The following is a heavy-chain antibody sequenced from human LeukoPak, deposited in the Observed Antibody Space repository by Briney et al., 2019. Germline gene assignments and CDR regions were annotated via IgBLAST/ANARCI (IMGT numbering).Heavy chain of an antibody. Sequence: PSETLSLTCIVSGGSISPNNWSWFRQPAGKGLEWIGRIFANGNTNFNPSLKSRVTTSVDTSKNQFSLKLTSVTAADTATYYCARDWGFYSFDSWGQGTQVTVSS. D-gene: IGHD3-16*01. CDR2: IFANGNT. CDR1: GGSISPNN. V-gene: IGHV4-4*07. CDR3: ARDWGFYSFDS. J-gene: IGHJ4*02.